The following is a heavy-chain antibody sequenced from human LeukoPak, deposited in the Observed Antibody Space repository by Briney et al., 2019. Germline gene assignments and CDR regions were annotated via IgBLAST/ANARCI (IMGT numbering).Heavy chain of an antibody. CDR2: INPNSGGT. D-gene: IGHD3-10*01. Sequence: ASVKVSCKASGYTFTGYYMHWVRQAPGQGLEWMGWINPNSGGTNYAQKFQGRVTMTRDTSISTAYMEPSRLRSDDTAVYYCARDRYYYGSGSDTYYYYYMDVWGKGTTVTISS. CDR1: GYTFTGYY. CDR3: ARDRYYYGSGSDTYYYYYMDV. V-gene: IGHV1-2*02. J-gene: IGHJ6*03.